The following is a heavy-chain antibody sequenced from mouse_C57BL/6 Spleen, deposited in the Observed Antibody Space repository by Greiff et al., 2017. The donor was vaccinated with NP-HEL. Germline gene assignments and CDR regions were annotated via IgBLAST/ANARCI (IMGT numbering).Heavy chain of an antibody. D-gene: IGHD2-4*01. Sequence: DVMLVESGGGLVKPGGSLKLSCAASGFTFSSYAMSWVRQTPEKRLEWVATISDGGSYTYYPDNVKGRFTISRDNAKNNLYLQMSHLKSEDTAMYYCARDPIYYDYDRYYFDYWGQGTTLTVSS. CDR3: ARDPIYYDYDRYYFDY. V-gene: IGHV5-4*01. CDR1: GFTFSSYA. CDR2: ISDGGSYT. J-gene: IGHJ2*01.